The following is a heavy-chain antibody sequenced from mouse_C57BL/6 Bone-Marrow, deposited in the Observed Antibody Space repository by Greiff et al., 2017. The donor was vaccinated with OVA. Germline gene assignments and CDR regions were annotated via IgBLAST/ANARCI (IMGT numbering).Heavy chain of an antibody. CDR2: IWSGGST. V-gene: IGHV2-2*01. J-gene: IGHJ4*01. CDR3: ARTYDYHYYAMDY. D-gene: IGHD2-4*01. CDR1: GFSLTSYG. Sequence: VQLQQSGPGLVQPSPCLSITCTVSGFSLTSYGVHWVRQSPGKGLEWLGVIWSGGSTDYNAAFISRLSISTDNSKSQVFVKMNSLQADDTARYYCARTYDYHYYAMDYWGQGTSVTVSS.